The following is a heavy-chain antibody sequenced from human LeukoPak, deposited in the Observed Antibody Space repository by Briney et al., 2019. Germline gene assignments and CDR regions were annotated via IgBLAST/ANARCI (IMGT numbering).Heavy chain of an antibody. J-gene: IGHJ6*02. D-gene: IGHD6-13*01. Sequence: PSETLSLTCAMYGGSYSGYYWSWIRQPPGKGLEWIGEINHSGSTNFNPSLKSRVAIAVDTSKNQFSLSMRSVTAADTAVYYCARVSAAGMEFHYGMDVWGQGTTVFVSS. CDR2: INHSGST. CDR3: ARVSAAGMEFHYGMDV. V-gene: IGHV4-34*01. CDR1: GGSYSGYY.